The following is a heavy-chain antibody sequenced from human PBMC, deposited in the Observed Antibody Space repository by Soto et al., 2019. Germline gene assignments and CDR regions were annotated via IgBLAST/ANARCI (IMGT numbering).Heavy chain of an antibody. CDR3: ARYCAYDSIYYCSSDRLDC. V-gene: IGHV3-7*01. D-gene: IGHD3-22*01. CDR2: VDQDGSGK. J-gene: IGHJ4*02. CDR1: GFAFNRYF. Sequence: VQLVESGGGLVQPGGSLRLSVAASGFAFNRYFMSWVRQAPGKGLEWVATVDQDGSGKYYVDSVRGRFTISRDNARNSLYVQMNSLRGEDTAVYYCARYCAYDSIYYCSSDRLDCWGPGTLVTVSS.